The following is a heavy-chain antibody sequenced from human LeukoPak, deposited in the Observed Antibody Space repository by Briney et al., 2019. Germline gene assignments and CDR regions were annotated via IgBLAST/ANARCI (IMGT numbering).Heavy chain of an antibody. CDR2: ILGSGSST. CDR3: AKAKYDYGDPVGWFDP. CDR1: GFTFSSHA. Sequence: GGSLRLSCAASGFTFSSHAKSWVREAPGKGLEWVSAILGSGSSTYYADSVKGRFTISRDNSKNTLYLQMNSLRAEDKAVYYCAKAKYDYGDPVGWFDPWGQGTLVTVSS. V-gene: IGHV3-23*01. D-gene: IGHD4-17*01. J-gene: IGHJ5*02.